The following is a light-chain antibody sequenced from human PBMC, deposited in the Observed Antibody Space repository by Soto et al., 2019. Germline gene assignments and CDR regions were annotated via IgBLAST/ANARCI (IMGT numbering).Light chain of an antibody. CDR1: QSVSSN. Sequence: EIVMTQSPATLSVSPGERATLSCRASQSVSSNVAWYQQIPGQTPRLLIYGASTRATGIPVRFSGSGSGTEFTLNISSLQSEDCAVYYCHQYDDGPYTFGQGTKVEI. V-gene: IGKV3D-15*01. CDR3: HQYDDGPYT. CDR2: GAS. J-gene: IGKJ2*01.